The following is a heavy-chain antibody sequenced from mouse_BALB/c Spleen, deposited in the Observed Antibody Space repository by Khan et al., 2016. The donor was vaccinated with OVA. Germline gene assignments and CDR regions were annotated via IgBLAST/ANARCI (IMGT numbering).Heavy chain of an antibody. V-gene: IGHV2-9*02. D-gene: IGHD1-1*02. CDR2: ICAGGST. CDR3: ARPYYGGAWFAY. CDR1: GFTLTNYG. Sequence: QVQLKESGPGLVAPSQTLSISCTVSGFTLTNYGVHWVRQPPREGLEWLGVICAGGSTHYKSAVMSGLSISNDNSKSQVFLKMNSLQTNDTAMYYCARPYYGGAWFAYWGQGTLVTVSA. J-gene: IGHJ3*01.